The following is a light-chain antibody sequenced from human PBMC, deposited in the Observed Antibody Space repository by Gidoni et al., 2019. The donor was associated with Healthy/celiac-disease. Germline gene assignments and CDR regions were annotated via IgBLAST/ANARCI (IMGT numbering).Light chain of an antibody. J-gene: IGKJ5*01. V-gene: IGKV1-39*01. CDR3: QQSYSTLIT. CDR1: QSISSY. Sequence: DIQMTPSPSSLSASVGDRVTITCRASQSISSYLNWYQQKPGKAPKLLIYAASSLQSGVPPRFSGSGSGTDFTLTISSLQPEDFATYYCQQSYSTLITFGQGTRLEIK. CDR2: AAS.